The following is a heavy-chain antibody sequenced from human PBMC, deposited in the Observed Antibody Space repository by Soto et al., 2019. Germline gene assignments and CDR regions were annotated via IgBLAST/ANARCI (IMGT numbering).Heavy chain of an antibody. J-gene: IGHJ6*02. Sequence: GGSLRLSCAASGFTFSSYGMHWVRQAPGKGLEWVAVIWYDGSNKYYADSVKGRFTISRDNSKNTLYLQMNSLRAEDTAVYYCARLIDTQLLTYYYYYGMDVWGQGTTVTVSS. CDR1: GFTFSSYG. V-gene: IGHV3-33*01. D-gene: IGHD2-2*01. CDR2: IWYDGSNK. CDR3: ARLIDTQLLTYYYYYGMDV.